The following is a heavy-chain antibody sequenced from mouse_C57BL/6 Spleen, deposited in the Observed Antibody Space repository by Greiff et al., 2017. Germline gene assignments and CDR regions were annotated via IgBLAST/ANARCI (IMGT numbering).Heavy chain of an antibody. CDR1: GYAFSSSW. Sequence: VQGVESGPELVKPGASVKISCKASGYAFSSSWMNWVKQRPGKGLEWIGRIYPGDGDTNYNGKYKGKATLTADKSSSTAYMQLSSLTSEDSAVYFCARGNYGDYWGQGTTLTVSS. CDR2: IYPGDGDT. J-gene: IGHJ2*01. CDR3: ARGNYGDY. V-gene: IGHV1-82*01.